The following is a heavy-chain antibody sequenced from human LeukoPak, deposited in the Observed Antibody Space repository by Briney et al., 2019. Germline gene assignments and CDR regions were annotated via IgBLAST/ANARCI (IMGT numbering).Heavy chain of an antibody. V-gene: IGHV3-33*01. J-gene: IGHJ4*02. CDR3: AREAESGHRPYYFDY. CDR2: IWYDGSNK. CDR1: GFTFSSYG. Sequence: GGSLRLSCAASGFTFSSYGMHWVRQAPGKGLEWVAVIWYDGSNKYYVDSVKGRFTISRDNSKNTLYLQMNSLRAEDTAVYYCAREAESGHRPYYFDYWGQGTLVTVSS. D-gene: IGHD7-27*01.